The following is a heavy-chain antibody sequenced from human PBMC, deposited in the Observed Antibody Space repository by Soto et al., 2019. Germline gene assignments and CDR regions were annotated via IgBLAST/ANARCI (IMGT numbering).Heavy chain of an antibody. Sequence: QVQLVESGGGVVQPGRSLRLSCAASGFTFSIYGMHWVRQAPGKGLEWVAVIWYDGSNKYYADSVKGRFTISRDNSKNTLYLQRNSLRAEDTAVYYCASLGVGSHFDYWGQGTLVTVSS. CDR3: ASLGVGSHFDY. D-gene: IGHD3-3*01. CDR2: IWYDGSNK. V-gene: IGHV3-33*01. CDR1: GFTFSIYG. J-gene: IGHJ4*02.